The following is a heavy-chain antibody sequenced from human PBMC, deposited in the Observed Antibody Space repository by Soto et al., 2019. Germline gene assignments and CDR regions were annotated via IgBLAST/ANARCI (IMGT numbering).Heavy chain of an antibody. CDR2: ISGSGGST. D-gene: IGHD5-12*01. CDR1: GFTFSSYA. CDR3: AAWGYNGLLDY. J-gene: IGHJ4*02. V-gene: IGHV3-23*01. Sequence: EVRLLESGGGLVRPGGSLRLSCAASGFTFSSYAMSWVRLAPGRGLEWVSGISGSGGSTYYADSVKGRFTISRDNSKNTLYLQMNSLRAEDTAVHYCAAWGYNGLLDYWGQGILVTVSS.